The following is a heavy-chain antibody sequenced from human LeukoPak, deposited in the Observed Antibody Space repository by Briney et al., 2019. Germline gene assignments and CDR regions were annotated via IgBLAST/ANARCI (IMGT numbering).Heavy chain of an antibody. V-gene: IGHV3-21*01. CDR3: ARDLGVSSGHDY. CDR2: ISSSSSYI. J-gene: IGHJ4*02. D-gene: IGHD6-19*01. CDR1: GFTFSSYS. Sequence: KAGGSLRLSCAASGFTFSSYSMNWVRQAPGKGLEWVSSISSSSSYIYYADPVKGRFTISRDNAKNSLYLQMNSLRAEDTAVYYCARDLGVSSGHDYWGQGTLVTVSS.